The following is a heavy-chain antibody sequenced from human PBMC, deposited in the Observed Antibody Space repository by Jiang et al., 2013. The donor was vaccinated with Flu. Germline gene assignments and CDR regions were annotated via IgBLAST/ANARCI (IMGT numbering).Heavy chain of an antibody. CDR2: ISAYNGDA. D-gene: IGHD3-10*01. J-gene: IGHJ4*02. V-gene: IGHV1-18*04. CDR3: ARGYGSGRYSYFDV. Sequence: YGAEVKKPGASVKVSCKASGYSFINYGISWVRQAPGRGLEWMGWISAYNGDADYAQKFQGSVSMTTDTSTSTVYMELRSLRSDDTAVYYCARGYGSGRYSYFDVLGSGNPGHRLL. CDR1: GYSFINYG.